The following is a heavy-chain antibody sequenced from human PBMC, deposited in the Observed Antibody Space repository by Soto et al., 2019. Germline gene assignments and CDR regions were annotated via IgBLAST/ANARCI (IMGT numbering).Heavy chain of an antibody. CDR1: GYTFTSYA. CDR3: AREYSSSSGSDY. CDR2: INAGNGNT. V-gene: IGHV1-3*01. Sequence: QVQLVQSGAEVKKPGASVKVSCKASGYTFTSYAMHWVRQAPGQRLEWMGWINAGNGNTKYSQKFKGRVTITRDTSASTAYMERSSLRSEDTAVYYCAREYSSSSGSDYWGQGTLVTVSS. D-gene: IGHD6-6*01. J-gene: IGHJ4*02.